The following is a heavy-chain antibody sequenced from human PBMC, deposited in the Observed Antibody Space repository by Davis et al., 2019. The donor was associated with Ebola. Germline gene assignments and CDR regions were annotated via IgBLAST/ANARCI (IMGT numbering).Heavy chain of an antibody. Sequence: SLKISCAASGFTFDDYAMHWVRQAPGKGLEWVSGISWNSGSIGYADSVKGRFTISRDNAKNSLYLQMNSLRAEDTAVYYCARDNGAWFGELTLYYYYGMDVWGQGTTVTVSS. V-gene: IGHV3-9*01. D-gene: IGHD3-10*01. CDR3: ARDNGAWFGELTLYYYYGMDV. CDR2: ISWNSGSI. J-gene: IGHJ6*02. CDR1: GFTFDDYA.